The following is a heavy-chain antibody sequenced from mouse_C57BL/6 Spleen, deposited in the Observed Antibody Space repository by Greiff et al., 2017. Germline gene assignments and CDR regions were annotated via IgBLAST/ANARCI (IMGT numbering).Heavy chain of an antibody. V-gene: IGHV1-19*01. Sequence: VQLKESGPVLVKPGASVKMSCKASGYTFTDYYMNWVKQSHGKSLEWIGVINPYNGGTSYNQKFKGKATLTVDKSSSTAYMELNSLTSEDSAVYYCAKAVYDGYYVGAMDYWGQGTSGTVSS. J-gene: IGHJ4*01. D-gene: IGHD2-3*01. CDR2: INPYNGGT. CDR1: GYTFTDYY. CDR3: AKAVYDGYYVGAMDY.